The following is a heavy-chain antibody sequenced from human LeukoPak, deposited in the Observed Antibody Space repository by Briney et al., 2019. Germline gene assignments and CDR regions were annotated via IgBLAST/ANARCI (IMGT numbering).Heavy chain of an antibody. CDR3: AKQSSGWYRDYFDY. CDR2: IYSGGST. CDR1: GFTVSSNY. V-gene: IGHV3-53*01. J-gene: IGHJ4*02. D-gene: IGHD6-19*01. Sequence: GGSLRLSCAASGFTVSSNYMSWVRQAPGKGLEWVSVIYSGGSTYYADSVKGRFTISRDNSKNTLYLQMNSLRAEDTAVYYCAKQSSGWYRDYFDYWGQGTLVTVSS.